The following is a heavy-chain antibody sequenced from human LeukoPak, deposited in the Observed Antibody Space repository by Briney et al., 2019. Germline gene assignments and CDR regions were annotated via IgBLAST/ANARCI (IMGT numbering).Heavy chain of an antibody. Sequence: NPSETLSLACTVSGGSISSSSYYWGWIRQPPGKGLEWIGSIYYSGSTYYNPSLKSRVTISVDTSKNQFSLKLSSVTAADTAVYYCARQRELAAAGTAFDHWGQGTLVTVSS. CDR3: ARQRELAAAGTAFDH. J-gene: IGHJ4*02. CDR1: GGSISSSSYY. V-gene: IGHV4-39*01. CDR2: IYYSGST. D-gene: IGHD6-13*01.